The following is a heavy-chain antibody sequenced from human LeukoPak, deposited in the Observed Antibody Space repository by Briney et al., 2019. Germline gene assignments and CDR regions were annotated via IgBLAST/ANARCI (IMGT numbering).Heavy chain of an antibody. CDR3: RQNYKDV. CDR1: GGSISRYY. Sequence: SETLSLTCSVSGGSISRYYWRCIPQPPGKGLVWIRYIYYSGSTNYNPSLKGPVTISVDMPKNPFYLKLSSVTDADTAVYYCRQNYKDVWGKGTTVTVSS. CDR2: IYYSGST. V-gene: IGHV4-59*12. J-gene: IGHJ6*03.